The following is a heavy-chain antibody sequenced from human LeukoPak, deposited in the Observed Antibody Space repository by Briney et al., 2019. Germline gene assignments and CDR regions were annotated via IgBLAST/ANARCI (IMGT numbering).Heavy chain of an antibody. D-gene: IGHD3-10*01. CDR3: TTGSSRGVNMGR. CDR1: GFTFRSYW. V-gene: IGHV3-15*01. J-gene: IGHJ4*02. Sequence: GGSLRLSCAASGFTFRSYWMTWVRQAPGKGLEWVGRIKSKTDGGTTDYAAPVKGRLTISRDDSQNTLFLQMNSLKTEDTAVYYCTTGSSRGVNMGRWGQGTLVTVSS. CDR2: IKSKTDGGTT.